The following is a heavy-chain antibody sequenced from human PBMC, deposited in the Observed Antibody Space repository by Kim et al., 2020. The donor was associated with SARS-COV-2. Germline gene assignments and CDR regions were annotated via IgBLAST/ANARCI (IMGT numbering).Heavy chain of an antibody. CDR1: GGSISSGGYS. V-gene: IGHV4-30-2*01. CDR3: ARAAVPAAILWFDP. CDR2: IYHSGST. D-gene: IGHD2-2*02. Sequence: SETLSLTCAVSGGSISSGGYSWSWIRQPPGKGLEWIGYIYHSGSTYYNPSLKSRVTISVDRSKNQFSLKLSSVTAADTAVYYCARAAVPAAILWFDPWG. J-gene: IGHJ5*02.